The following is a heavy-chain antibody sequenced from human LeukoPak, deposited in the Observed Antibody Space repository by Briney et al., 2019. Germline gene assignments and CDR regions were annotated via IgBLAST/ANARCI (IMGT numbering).Heavy chain of an antibody. CDR3: ASADSSSADPYYYYYMDV. CDR2: IHSSGYT. V-gene: IGHV4-4*09. D-gene: IGHD6-6*01. CDR1: GGSISSYY. J-gene: IGHJ6*03. Sequence: SETLSLTCTVSGGSISSYYWSWIRQPPGQGLEWIAYIHSSGYTNYNPSLKSRVTISVDTSKNQFSLKVTSVTAADTAVYYCASADSSSADPYYYYYMDVWGKGTTVTVSS.